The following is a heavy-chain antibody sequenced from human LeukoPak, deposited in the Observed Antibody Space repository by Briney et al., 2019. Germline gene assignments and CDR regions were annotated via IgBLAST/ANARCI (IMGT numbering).Heavy chain of an antibody. J-gene: IGHJ5*02. CDR3: ASTYCSSTSCYSSRWFDP. CDR2: ISSSSSTI. CDR1: GFTFSSYS. V-gene: IGHV3-48*04. Sequence: SGGSLRLSSAASGFTFSSYSMNWVRQAPGKGLEWVSYISSSSSTIYYADSVKGRFTISRDNAKNSLYLQMNSLRAEDTAVYYCASTYCSSTSCYSSRWFDPWGQGTLVTVSS. D-gene: IGHD2-2*01.